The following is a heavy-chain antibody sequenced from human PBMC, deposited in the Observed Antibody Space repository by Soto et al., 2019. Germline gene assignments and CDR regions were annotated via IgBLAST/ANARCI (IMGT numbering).Heavy chain of an antibody. J-gene: IGHJ6*02. Sequence: GASVKVSWKASGFTFTSSAVQWVRQARGQRLEWIGWIVVGSGNTNYAQKFQERVTITRDMSTSTAYMELSSLRSEDTAVYYCAADGRLSPPHYYYYYSMDVWGQGTTVTVS. CDR3: AADGRLSPPHYYYYYSMDV. CDR2: IVVGSGNT. V-gene: IGHV1-58*01. CDR1: GFTFTSSA. D-gene: IGHD3-16*01.